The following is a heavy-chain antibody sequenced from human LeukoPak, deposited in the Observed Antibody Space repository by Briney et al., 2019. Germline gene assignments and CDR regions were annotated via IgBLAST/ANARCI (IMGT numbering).Heavy chain of an antibody. V-gene: IGHV4-39*07. J-gene: IGHJ4*02. CDR1: GGSITSSSYY. CDR3: AREGIVGATRVFGY. D-gene: IGHD1-26*01. CDR2: IYYTGTT. Sequence: SETLSLTCSVSGGSITSSSYYWAWIRQPPGKVLEYIGDIYYTGTTNYNPSLKSRVSISKDTSKNQFSLKLSSVTAADTAVYYCAREGIVGATRVFGYWGQGTLVTVSS.